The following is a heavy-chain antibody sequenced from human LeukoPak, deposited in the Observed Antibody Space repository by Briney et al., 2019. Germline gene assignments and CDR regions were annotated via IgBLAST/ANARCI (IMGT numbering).Heavy chain of an antibody. CDR3: ARGGNYWPQWWFDP. J-gene: IGHJ5*02. CDR2: IYTSGST. CDR1: GGSISSYY. Sequence: SETLSLTCTVSGGSISSYYWSWIRQPAGKGLEWIGRIYTSGSTNYNPSLKSRVTMSLDASKNQFSLELNSVTPADTAVYYCARGGNYWPQWWFDPWGRGTLVSVSS. V-gene: IGHV4-4*07. D-gene: IGHD1-26*01.